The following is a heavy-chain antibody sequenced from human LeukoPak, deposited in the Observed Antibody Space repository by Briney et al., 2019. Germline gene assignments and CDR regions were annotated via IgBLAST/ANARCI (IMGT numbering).Heavy chain of an antibody. Sequence: GGALRLSCAASGFTLSSYAMSWVRPAPRKGLEGVSAISGSGSSTYYADSVKGRFTIARDTDKNSLYLQMNSLGADDMALYYCAKGGPNNTAMGPFDFWGQGTLIIVTS. V-gene: IGHV3-23*01. CDR3: AKGGPNNTAMGPFDF. D-gene: IGHD5-18*01. CDR1: GFTLSSYA. J-gene: IGHJ4*02. CDR2: ISGSGSST.